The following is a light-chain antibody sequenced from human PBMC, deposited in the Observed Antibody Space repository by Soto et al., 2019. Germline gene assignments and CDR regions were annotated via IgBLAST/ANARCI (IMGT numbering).Light chain of an antibody. CDR3: QQYNNWPRGT. CDR2: GAS. J-gene: IGKJ1*01. Sequence: EIMMTQSPATLSVCPGASASLSCRASQNVNSNLAWYQQKPGQAPRLIIYGASTRATGIPARFSGSGSGTEFTLTISSLQSEDFAIYYCQQYNNWPRGTFGQGTKVEI. V-gene: IGKV3-15*01. CDR1: QNVNSN.